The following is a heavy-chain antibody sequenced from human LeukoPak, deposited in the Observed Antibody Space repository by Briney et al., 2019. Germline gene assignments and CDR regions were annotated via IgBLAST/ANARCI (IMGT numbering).Heavy chain of an antibody. J-gene: IGHJ4*02. CDR2: IDNNENT. V-gene: IGHV4-31*03. CDR3: ARRETGAYSSSWYFDY. Sequence: PSETLSLTCTVSGGSVRSGSYYWSWIRQPPGKGLEWIGYIDNNENTYYNPTLKSRLTISVDTSKNQFSLKLSSVTAADTAVYYCARRETGAYSSSWYFDYWGQGTLVTVSS. D-gene: IGHD6-13*01. CDR1: GGSVRSGSYY.